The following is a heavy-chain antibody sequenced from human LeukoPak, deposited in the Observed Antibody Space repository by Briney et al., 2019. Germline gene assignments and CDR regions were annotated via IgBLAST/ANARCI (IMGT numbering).Heavy chain of an antibody. CDR3: ARERTYYDFWSGYYPMGYFDY. Sequence: SETLSLTCTVSGGSLSSGDYYWSWIRQPPGKGLEWIGYIYYSGSTYYNPSLKSRVTISVDTSKNQFSLKLSSVTAADTAVYYCARERTYYDFWSGYYPMGYFDYWGQGTLVTVSS. CDR1: GGSLSSGDYY. D-gene: IGHD3-3*01. J-gene: IGHJ4*02. V-gene: IGHV4-30-4*01. CDR2: IYYSGST.